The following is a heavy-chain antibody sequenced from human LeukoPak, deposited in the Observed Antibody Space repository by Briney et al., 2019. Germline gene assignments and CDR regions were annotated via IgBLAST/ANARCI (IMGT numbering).Heavy chain of an antibody. CDR1: GFTFSSYS. CDR2: ISSSSSYI. CDR3: ASSKWGDSSGQPKDY. Sequence: PGGSLRLSCAASGFTFSSYSMNWVRQAPGKGREWVSSISSSSSYIYYADSVKGRFTISRDNAKNSLYLQMNSLRAEDTAVYYCASSKWGDSSGQPKDYWGQGTLVTVSS. J-gene: IGHJ4*02. D-gene: IGHD3-22*01. V-gene: IGHV3-21*01.